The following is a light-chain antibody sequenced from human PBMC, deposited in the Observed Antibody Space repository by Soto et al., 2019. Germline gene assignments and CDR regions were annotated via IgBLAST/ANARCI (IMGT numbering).Light chain of an antibody. V-gene: IGKV1-5*01. CDR2: DAS. CDR1: QRLSGW. J-gene: IGKJ2*01. CDR3: QQYKSLSYN. Sequence: DIQITQSPSTLSVSVGDRVTITCRASQRLSGWLAWYQQKPGKPPNLLIYDASSLESGVPSRFSGSGSGTEFTLTISGLQSDDFATYYCQQYKSLSYNFGQGTKVYIK.